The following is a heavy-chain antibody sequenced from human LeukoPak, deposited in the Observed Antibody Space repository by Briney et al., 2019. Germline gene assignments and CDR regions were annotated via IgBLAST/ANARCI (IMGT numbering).Heavy chain of an antibody. V-gene: IGHV3-7*01. CDR2: IKQDGSEK. CDR1: GFTFSSYW. Sequence: PGGSLRLSCTASGFTFSSYWMSWVRQAPGKGLEWVANIKQDGSEKYYVDSVKGRFTISRDNAKNSLYLQMNSLRAEDTAVYYCARDLDYDILTGYYGFDYWGQGTLVTVSS. D-gene: IGHD3-9*01. J-gene: IGHJ4*02. CDR3: ARDLDYDILTGYYGFDY.